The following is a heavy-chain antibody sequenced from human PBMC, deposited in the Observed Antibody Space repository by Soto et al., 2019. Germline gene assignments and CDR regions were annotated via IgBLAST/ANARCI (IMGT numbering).Heavy chain of an antibody. Sequence: NPSATLSLTCTVSGGSISSGGYYWSWIRQHPGKGLEWIGYIYYSGSTYYNPSLKSRVTISVDTSKNQFSLKLSSVTAADTAVYYCARAPLDRSSGYPTVLDYWGQGTLVTVSS. CDR1: GGSISSGGYY. CDR3: ARAPLDRSSGYPTVLDY. J-gene: IGHJ4*02. CDR2: IYYSGST. V-gene: IGHV4-31*03. D-gene: IGHD3-22*01.